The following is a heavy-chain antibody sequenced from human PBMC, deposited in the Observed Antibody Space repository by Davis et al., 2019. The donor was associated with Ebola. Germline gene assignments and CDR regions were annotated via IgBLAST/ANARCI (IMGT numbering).Heavy chain of an antibody. CDR1: GYTFTSYY. D-gene: IGHD3-10*01. CDR2: INPSGGST. J-gene: IGHJ6*02. CDR3: ARDYYGSGSYSWYYGMDV. Sequence: ASVKVSCKASGYTFTSYYMHWVRQAPGQGLEWMGIINPSGGSTSYAQKFQGRVTMTRDTSTSTVYMELSRLRSDDTAVYYCARDYYGSGSYSWYYGMDVWGQGTTVTVSS. V-gene: IGHV1-46*01.